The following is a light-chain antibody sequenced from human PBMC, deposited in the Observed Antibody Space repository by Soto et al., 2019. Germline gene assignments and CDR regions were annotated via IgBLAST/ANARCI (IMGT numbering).Light chain of an antibody. CDR1: SSNIENNY. Sequence: QSVLTQPPSVSAAPGQTVTISCSGSSSNIENNYVSWYQQLPGTAPKLLIYDNNKRPSGIPDRFSGSKSGTSATLGITGLQTGDEADYYCGAWDSRLSAGLFGGGTKVTVL. CDR2: DNN. V-gene: IGLV1-51*01. CDR3: GAWDSRLSAGL. J-gene: IGLJ3*02.